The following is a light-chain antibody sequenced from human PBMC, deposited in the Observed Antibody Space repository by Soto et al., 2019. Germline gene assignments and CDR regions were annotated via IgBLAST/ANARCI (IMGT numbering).Light chain of an antibody. CDR3: QQRSDWPPT. CDR1: QTISTY. J-gene: IGKJ1*01. Sequence: EVMLTQSPATLSLSPGERATLSCRASQTISTYLAWYQQKPGQAPRLLIYDASNRATGIPARFSGSGSGTDFSLTISSLEPGDFAVYYCQQRSDWPPTFGQGTKVDI. CDR2: DAS. V-gene: IGKV3-11*01.